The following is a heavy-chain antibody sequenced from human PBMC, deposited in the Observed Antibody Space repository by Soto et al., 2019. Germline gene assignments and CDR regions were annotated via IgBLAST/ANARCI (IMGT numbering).Heavy chain of an antibody. J-gene: IGHJ4*03. CDR2: MALDGNSR. D-gene: IGHD6-19*01. Sequence: PGKRLEWVAAMALDGNSRYYADSVKGRFTISRDNSKNTLYLQMNSLRAEDTAVYFCAKAGSGRYVRCFDYAVQRTLVSVPS. V-gene: IGHV3-30-3*02. CDR3: AKAGSGRYVRCFDY.